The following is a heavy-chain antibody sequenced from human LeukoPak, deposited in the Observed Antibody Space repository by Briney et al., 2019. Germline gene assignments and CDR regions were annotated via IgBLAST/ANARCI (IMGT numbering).Heavy chain of an antibody. Sequence: GGSLRLSCAASGFTFSSYAMHWVRQAPGKGLEWVAVISYDGSNKYYADSVKGRFTISRDNSKNTLYLQMNSLRAEDTAVYYCALLPRGLEWLSDWDDAFDIWGQGTMVTVSS. V-gene: IGHV3-30*04. CDR3: ALLPRGLEWLSDWDDAFDI. J-gene: IGHJ3*02. CDR1: GFTFSSYA. CDR2: ISYDGSNK. D-gene: IGHD3-3*01.